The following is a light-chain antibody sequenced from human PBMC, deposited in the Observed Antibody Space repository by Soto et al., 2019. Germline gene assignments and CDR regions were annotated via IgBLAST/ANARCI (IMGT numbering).Light chain of an antibody. CDR1: QSVSSSY. Sequence: EIVLTLSPGTLSLSPGERATLSCRASQSVSSSYLAWYQQKPGQAPRLLIYGASSRATGIPDRFSGSGSGTDFTLTISRLEPEDFAVYYCQQYATSRAFGQGTKVEIK. CDR3: QQYATSRA. J-gene: IGKJ1*01. V-gene: IGKV3-20*01. CDR2: GAS.